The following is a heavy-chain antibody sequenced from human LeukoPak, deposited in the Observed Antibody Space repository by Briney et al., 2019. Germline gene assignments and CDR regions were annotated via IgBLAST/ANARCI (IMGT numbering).Heavy chain of an antibody. CDR1: GFTFSSYP. D-gene: IGHD3-10*01. V-gene: IGHV3-23*01. Sequence: GGAPRLSCTASGFTFSSYPMYWVRQAPGKGLEWVSAISGDGKSTYYAEPMKGRFTLSRDNSKDTLYLQMNSLRAEDTAVYYCASSRVYGSHDYWGQGTLVTVSS. J-gene: IGHJ4*02. CDR3: ASSRVYGSHDY. CDR2: ISGDGKST.